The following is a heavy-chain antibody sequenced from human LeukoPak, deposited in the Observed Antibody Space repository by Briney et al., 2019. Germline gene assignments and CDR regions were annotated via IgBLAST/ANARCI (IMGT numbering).Heavy chain of an antibody. CDR2: IYYSGST. D-gene: IGHD6-13*01. V-gene: IGHV4-59*01. J-gene: IGHJ4*02. Sequence: SETLSLTCTVSGGSISSDYWSWIRQPPGKGLEWIGYIYYSGSTNYNPSLKSRVTLSVGTSKNQFSLKLSSVTAADTAVYYCARAGAEAAAGTPFDYWGQGTLVTVSS. CDR3: ARAGAEAAAGTPFDY. CDR1: GGSISSDY.